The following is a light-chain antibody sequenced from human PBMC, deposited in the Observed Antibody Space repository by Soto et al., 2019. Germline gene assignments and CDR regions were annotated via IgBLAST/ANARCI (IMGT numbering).Light chain of an antibody. CDR1: QSVSSA. CDR3: QRHNNWPPGT. J-gene: IGKJ1*01. CDR2: GAS. Sequence: IVMTQSPATLYVSPGERATLSCRASQSVSSALAWYQQKPGQSPRRLIFGASTRATGIPARFSGSGSGTEFTLTLSGLQSEDFAVYYSQRHNNWPPGTFGQGTKV. V-gene: IGKV3-15*01.